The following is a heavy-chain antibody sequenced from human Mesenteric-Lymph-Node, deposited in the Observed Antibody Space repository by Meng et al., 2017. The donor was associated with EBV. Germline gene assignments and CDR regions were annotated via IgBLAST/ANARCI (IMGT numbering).Heavy chain of an antibody. CDR2: INHSGST. J-gene: IGHJ2*01. CDR1: GGSFSGYY. V-gene: IGHV4-34*01. Sequence: QVQLQQWGAGLLKPPETLSLTCAVYGGSFSGYYWSWIRQPPGKGLEWIGEINHSGSTNYNPSLKSRVTISVDTSKNQFSLKLSSVTAADTAVYYCARGPNYWYFDLWGRGTLVTVSS. CDR3: ARGPNYWYFDL.